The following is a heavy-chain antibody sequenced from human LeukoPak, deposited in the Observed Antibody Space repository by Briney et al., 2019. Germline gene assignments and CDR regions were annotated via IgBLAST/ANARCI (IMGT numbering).Heavy chain of an antibody. CDR1: GYTFTDYY. D-gene: IGHD3-16*01. J-gene: IGHJ4*02. Sequence: GASVTVSCKASGYTFTDYYLHWVRQAPGQGLEWMGWINPNSGGTNYAQKFQGSVTMTRDTSISTAYMELSSLRSDDTAVYYCASAGVVPPAPFDYWGQGTLVTVSS. CDR2: INPNSGGT. V-gene: IGHV1-2*02. CDR3: ASAGVVPPAPFDY.